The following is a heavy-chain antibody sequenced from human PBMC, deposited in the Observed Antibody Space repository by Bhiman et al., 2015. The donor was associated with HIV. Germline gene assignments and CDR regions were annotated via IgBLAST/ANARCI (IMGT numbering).Heavy chain of an antibody. CDR1: GFTFNTYS. J-gene: IGHJ6*03. Sequence: EVQLVESGGSLVKPGGSLRLSCAASGFTFNTYSMNWVRRAPGKGLEWGRQFISNTSPYIKYADSVKGRFTISRDNAKNSLYLQMNSLTVEDTAVYYCARVYDSAGYYAYYNYYMDVWGKGTTVTVSS. CDR3: ARVYDSAGYYAYYNYYMDV. V-gene: IGHV3-21*05. CDR2: ISNTSPYI. D-gene: IGHD3-22*01.